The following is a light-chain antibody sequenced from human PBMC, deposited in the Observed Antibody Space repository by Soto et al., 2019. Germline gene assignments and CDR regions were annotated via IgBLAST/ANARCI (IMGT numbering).Light chain of an antibody. Sequence: DIQMTQSPSSLSSSVGDIVTISFRASQSISSYLNWYQQKPGKAPKLLIYAASSLQSGVPSRFSGSGSGTEFSLTISNLQPDDCATYYCQQYENYWTFGQGTKVDIK. CDR1: QSISSY. CDR2: AAS. CDR3: QQYENYWT. J-gene: IGKJ1*01. V-gene: IGKV1-39*01.